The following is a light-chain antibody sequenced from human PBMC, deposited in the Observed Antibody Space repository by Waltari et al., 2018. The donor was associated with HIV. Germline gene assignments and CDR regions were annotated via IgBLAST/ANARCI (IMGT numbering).Light chain of an antibody. Sequence: ERVMTQPPPTLSVSPGERDTLSCRASQTVDSALAWYQQRPGQPPRLLSSGASTRATGIPARFSGSGSGTEFTLTINSLQSEDFAVYYCQQYNNWPYTFGQGTRLDIK. CDR1: QTVDSA. V-gene: IGKV3-15*01. J-gene: IGKJ2*01. CDR2: GAS. CDR3: QQYNNWPYT.